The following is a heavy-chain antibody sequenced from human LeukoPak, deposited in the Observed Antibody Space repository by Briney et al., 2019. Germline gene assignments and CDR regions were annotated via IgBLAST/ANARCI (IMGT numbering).Heavy chain of an antibody. V-gene: IGHV1-24*01. CDR2: FDPEDGET. CDR3: ASWGSIAARYYYYYYMDV. Sequence: ASVKVSCKVSGYTLTELSMHWVRQAPGKGLEWMGGFDPEDGETIYAQKFQGRVTMTEDTSTDTAYMELSSLRSEDTAVYYCASWGSIAARYYYYYYMDVWGKGTTVTVSS. J-gene: IGHJ6*03. D-gene: IGHD6-6*01. CDR1: GYTLTELS.